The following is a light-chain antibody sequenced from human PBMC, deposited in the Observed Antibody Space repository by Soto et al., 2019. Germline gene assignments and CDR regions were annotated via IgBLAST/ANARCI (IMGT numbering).Light chain of an antibody. CDR3: RQTYSNPRT. CDR1: QSISIY. V-gene: IGKV1-39*01. CDR2: ASS. Sequence: DIQMTQSPSSLSASVGDRVTITCRTSQSISIYLNWYQQIPGKAPKLLIYASSNLHTGVPSRFSGSASGTDFTLTISSLQPEDSATYYCRQTYSNPRTFGQGTKVEIK. J-gene: IGKJ1*01.